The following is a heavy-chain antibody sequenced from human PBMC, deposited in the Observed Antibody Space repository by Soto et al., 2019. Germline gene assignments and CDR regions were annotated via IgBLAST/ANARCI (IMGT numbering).Heavy chain of an antibody. Sequence: GGSLRLSCVTSGFSFSDYGMGWVRQAPGKGLEWVSGISNDGSRTYYADAVKGRFSISRDNSKNTVYLQMNGLRHDDTAVFYCAIRQQEVRYFGPWGQGTLVTVSS. V-gene: IGHV3-23*01. CDR3: AIRQQEVRYFGP. D-gene: IGHD1-1*01. CDR1: GFSFSDYG. J-gene: IGHJ5*02. CDR2: ISNDGSRT.